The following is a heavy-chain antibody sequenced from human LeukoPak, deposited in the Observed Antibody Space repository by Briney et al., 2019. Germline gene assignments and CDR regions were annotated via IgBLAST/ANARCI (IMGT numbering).Heavy chain of an antibody. Sequence: GGSLRLSCAASGFTLKSYAMSWVRQAPGKGLEWASSISVSGDTTYYADSVKGRFTISRDNFKNTLYLQMNSLRAEDTAVYYCAKDDIGYYFDNWGQGTLVTVSS. CDR2: ISVSGDTT. D-gene: IGHD5-12*01. CDR3: AKDDIGYYFDN. J-gene: IGHJ4*02. V-gene: IGHV3-23*01. CDR1: GFTLKSYA.